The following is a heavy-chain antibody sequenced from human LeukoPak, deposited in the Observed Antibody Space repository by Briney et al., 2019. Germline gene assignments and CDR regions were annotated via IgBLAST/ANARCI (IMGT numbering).Heavy chain of an antibody. D-gene: IGHD6-19*01. Sequence: SETLSLTCAVYGGSFSGYYWSWIRQPPGKGLEWIGEINHSGSTNYNPSLKSRVTISVDTSKNQFSLKLSSVTAADTAVYYCARQKQWLGPFDYWGQGTLVTVSS. J-gene: IGHJ4*02. V-gene: IGHV4-34*01. CDR3: ARQKQWLGPFDY. CDR2: INHSGST. CDR1: GGSFSGYY.